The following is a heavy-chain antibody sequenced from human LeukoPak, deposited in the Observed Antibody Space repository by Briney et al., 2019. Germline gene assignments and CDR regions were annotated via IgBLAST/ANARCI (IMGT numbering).Heavy chain of an antibody. Sequence: PGGSLRLSCAASGFTFSSYSMKWVRQAPGKGLEWVSYISISGSTIHYADSVKGRFTISRDNSKNTLYLQMNSLRAEDTAVYYCARGPSGYHNTGGQGTLVTVSS. V-gene: IGHV3-48*01. J-gene: IGHJ4*02. D-gene: IGHD5-12*01. CDR3: ARGPSGYHNT. CDR1: GFTFSSYS. CDR2: ISISGSTI.